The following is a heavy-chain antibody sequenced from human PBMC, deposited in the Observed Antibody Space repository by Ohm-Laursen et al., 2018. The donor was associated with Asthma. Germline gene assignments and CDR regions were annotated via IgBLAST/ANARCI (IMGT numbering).Heavy chain of an antibody. CDR3: ARDVVPGAKDGFDI. CDR1: GFTFSDYG. J-gene: IGHJ3*02. D-gene: IGHD1-26*01. Sequence: SSLRLSCAASGFTFSDYGMHWVRQAPGKGLEWVAIISSDGSNKFHAESVKGRITPSRDNSKNTMYLQINSLRTEDTAVYFCARDVVPGAKDGFDIWGQGTMVSVSS. CDR2: ISSDGSNK. V-gene: IGHV3-30*03.